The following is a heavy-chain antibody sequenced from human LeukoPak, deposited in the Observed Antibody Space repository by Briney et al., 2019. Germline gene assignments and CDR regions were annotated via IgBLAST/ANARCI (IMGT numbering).Heavy chain of an antibody. CDR1: GGSNSSGGYS. CDR2: IYHSGST. J-gene: IGHJ5*02. V-gene: IGHV4-30-2*01. CDR3: ARHLNWFDP. Sequence: SQTLSLTCAVSGGSNSSGGYSWSWIRQPPGKGLEWIGYIYHSGSTYYNPSLKSRVTISVDRSKNQFSLKLSSVTAADTAVYYCARHLNWFDPWGQGTLVTVSS.